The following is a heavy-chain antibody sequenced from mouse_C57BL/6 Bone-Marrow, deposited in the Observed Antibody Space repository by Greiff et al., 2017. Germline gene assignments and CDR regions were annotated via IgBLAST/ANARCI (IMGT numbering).Heavy chain of an antibody. D-gene: IGHD1-1*01. Sequence: EVQLVESGAGLVKPGGSLKFSCAASGFTFSRYAMSWVSQTTEQRLEWVAYLSSGGDYIYYADTVTGRFTISRPIARNTLYLQMSRLKSEDTAMYYCTRYSTTVEYWYFDVWGTGTTATGAS. CDR2: LSSGGDYI. CDR1: GFTFSRYA. CDR3: TRYSTTVEYWYFDV. V-gene: IGHV5-9-1*02. J-gene: IGHJ1*03.